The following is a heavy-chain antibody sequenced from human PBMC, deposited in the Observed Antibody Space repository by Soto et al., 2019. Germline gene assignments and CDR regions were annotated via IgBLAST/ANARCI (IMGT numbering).Heavy chain of an antibody. J-gene: IGHJ6*02. CDR3: ARCVCWHSAWASHYYGMDV. D-gene: IGHD2-21*01. CDR2: INHSGST. V-gene: IGHV4-34*01. Sequence: PSETLSLTCAVYGGSFSGYYWSWIRQPPGKGLEWIGEINHSGSTNYNPSLKSRVTISVDTSKNQFSLKLSSVTAADTAVYYCARCVCWHSAWASHYYGMDVWGQGTTVTVS. CDR1: GGSFSGYY.